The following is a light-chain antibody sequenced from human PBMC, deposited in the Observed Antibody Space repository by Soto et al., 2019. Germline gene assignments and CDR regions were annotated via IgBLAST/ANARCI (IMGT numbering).Light chain of an antibody. CDR3: QVWDSSSDRVV. Sequence: SYELTQPHSVSVAPGKTARITCGGNNIGSKSVHWYQQKPGQAPVLVIYYDSDRPSGIPERFSGSNSGNTATLTISRVEAGDEADYYCQVWDSSSDRVVFGGGTKLTVL. V-gene: IGLV3-21*04. CDR1: NIGSKS. J-gene: IGLJ3*02. CDR2: YDS.